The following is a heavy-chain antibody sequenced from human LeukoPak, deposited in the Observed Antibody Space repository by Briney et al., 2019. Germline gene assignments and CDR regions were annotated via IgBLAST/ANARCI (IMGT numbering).Heavy chain of an antibody. CDR3: ARWAMVRGVICGVDV. D-gene: IGHD3-10*01. V-gene: IGHV4-59*01. J-gene: IGHJ6*02. Sequence: PSETLSLTWTVSGGSISSFYWGWVRQPPGKGMEWVGYIHCSGSTNYNPSLKSRVTISVDTSKNQFSLKLSSVTAADTAVDYCARWAMVRGVICGVDVWGQGTTVTVSS. CDR2: IHCSGST. CDR1: GGSISSFY.